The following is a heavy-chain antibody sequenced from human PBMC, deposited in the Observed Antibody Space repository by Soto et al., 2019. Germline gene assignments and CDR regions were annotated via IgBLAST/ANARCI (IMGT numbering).Heavy chain of an antibody. Sequence: GGSLRLSCAASGFTFDDYGMSWVRQAPGKGLEWVSGINWNGGNAGYGDSVKGRFTISRDNAKNSLFLQMNSLRAEDTALYYCARADYGGPLYFDYWGQGTLVTVSS. D-gene: IGHD4-17*01. CDR3: ARADYGGPLYFDY. CDR1: GFTFDDYG. CDR2: INWNGGNA. J-gene: IGHJ4*02. V-gene: IGHV3-20*04.